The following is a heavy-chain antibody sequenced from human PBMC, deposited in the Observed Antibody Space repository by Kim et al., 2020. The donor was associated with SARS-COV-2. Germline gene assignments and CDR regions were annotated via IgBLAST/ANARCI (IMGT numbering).Heavy chain of an antibody. CDR2: ISSSGDTI. CDR1: GFRFRNYE. Sequence: GGSLRLSCVASGFRFRNYEMNWVRQAPGKGLEWISYISSSGDTIYYADSVKGRFTISRDNAKNSVYLQMNSLRAEDRAVYYCALPLGIAAYYYVMDVWGQGTTVTVSS. CDR3: ALPLGIAAYYYVMDV. J-gene: IGHJ6*02. D-gene: IGHD6-25*01. V-gene: IGHV3-48*03.